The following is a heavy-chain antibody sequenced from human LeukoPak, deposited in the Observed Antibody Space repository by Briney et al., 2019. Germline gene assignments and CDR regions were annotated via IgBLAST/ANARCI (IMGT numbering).Heavy chain of an antibody. CDR2: ISGSGDSI. CDR1: GFTFSSYG. CDR3: AKSKESYYYGMDV. Sequence: PGGSLRLSCAASGFTFSSYGMHWVRQAPGKGLEWVSAISGSGDSIYYADSVKGRFTISRDNSKNTLCLQMNSLRAEDTAVYYRAKSKESYYYGMDVWGQGTTVTVSS. V-gene: IGHV3-23*01. J-gene: IGHJ6*02.